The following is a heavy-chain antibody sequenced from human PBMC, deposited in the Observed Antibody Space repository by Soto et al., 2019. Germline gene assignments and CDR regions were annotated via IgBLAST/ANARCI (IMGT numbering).Heavy chain of an antibody. CDR3: ARVGGGDRGNAFDI. J-gene: IGHJ3*02. V-gene: IGHV1-8*01. D-gene: IGHD3-16*01. CDR2: MNPNSGNT. Sequence: GASVKVSCKASGYTFTSYDINWVRQATGQGLEWMGWMNPNSGNTGYAQKFQGRVAMTRNTSISTAYMELSSLRSEDTAVYYCARVGGGDRGNAFDIWGQGTMVTVSS. CDR1: GYTFTSYD.